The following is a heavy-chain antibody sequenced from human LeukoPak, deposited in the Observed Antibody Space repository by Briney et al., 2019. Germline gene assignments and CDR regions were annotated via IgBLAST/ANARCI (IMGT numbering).Heavy chain of an antibody. CDR2: IRYDGSNK. J-gene: IGHJ3*02. D-gene: IGHD2-15*01. Sequence: GGSLRLSCAASGFTFSSYGMHWVRQAPGKGLEWMAFIRYDGSNKYYADSVKGRFTISRDNSKNTLYLQMNSLRAEDTAVYYCAKDTLLIRCPGAFDIWGQGTMVTVSS. V-gene: IGHV3-30*02. CDR1: GFTFSSYG. CDR3: AKDTLLIRCPGAFDI.